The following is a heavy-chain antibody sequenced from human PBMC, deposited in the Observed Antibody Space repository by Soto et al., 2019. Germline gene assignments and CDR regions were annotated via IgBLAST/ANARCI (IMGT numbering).Heavy chain of an antibody. CDR2: INHSGST. V-gene: IGHV4-34*01. CDR3: ARVTPNYDILTAYNLCFDY. J-gene: IGHJ4*02. CDR1: GGSFSGYY. D-gene: IGHD3-9*01. Sequence: LSLTCAVYGGSFSGYYWSWIRQPPGKGLEWIGEINHSGSTNYNPSLKSRVTISVDTSKNQFSIKLSFVTAADTAVYYCARVTPNYDILTAYNLCFDYWGQGTLVTVSS.